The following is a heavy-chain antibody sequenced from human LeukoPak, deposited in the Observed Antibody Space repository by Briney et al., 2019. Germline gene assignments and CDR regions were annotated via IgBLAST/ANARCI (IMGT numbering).Heavy chain of an antibody. J-gene: IGHJ5*02. CDR2: INHSGST. CDR1: GGSFSGYY. V-gene: IGHV4-34*01. D-gene: IGHD3-3*01. CDR3: ARGPLYYDFWSGYTYNWFDP. Sequence: SETLSLTCAVYGGSFSGYYWSWIRQPPGKGLEWIGEINHSGSTHYNPSLKSRVTISVDTSKNQFSLKLSSVTAADTAVYYCARGPLYYDFWSGYTYNWFDPWGQGTLVTVSS.